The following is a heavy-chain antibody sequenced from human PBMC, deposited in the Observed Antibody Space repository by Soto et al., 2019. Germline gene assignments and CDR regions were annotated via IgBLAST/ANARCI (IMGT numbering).Heavy chain of an antibody. CDR1: GFTFSSYA. CDR3: ARDLDGSRGYYFDY. Sequence: QVQLVESGGGVVQPGRSLRLSCAASGFTFSSYALHWVRQAPGKGLEWVAVISYAGSNKYYADSVKGRFTISRDNSKNTLYLQMNSLRAEDTAVYYCARDLDGSRGYYFDYWGQGTLVTVSS. V-gene: IGHV3-30-3*01. J-gene: IGHJ4*02. CDR2: ISYAGSNK. D-gene: IGHD2-15*01.